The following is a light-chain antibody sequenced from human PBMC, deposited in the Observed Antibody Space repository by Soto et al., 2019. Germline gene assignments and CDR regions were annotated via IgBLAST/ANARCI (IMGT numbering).Light chain of an antibody. CDR3: QQANHFPLT. J-gene: IGKJ4*01. CDR1: QGISNW. V-gene: IGKV1-12*01. CDR2: AAS. Sequence: DIQMTQSPSSVSAAVGDRFTITCRASQGISNWLAWFQQKPGKAPKLLIYAASSLQSGVPSRFTGSASGTDFTLTISSLQPNDFATYYCQQANHFPLTFGGGTKVVIK.